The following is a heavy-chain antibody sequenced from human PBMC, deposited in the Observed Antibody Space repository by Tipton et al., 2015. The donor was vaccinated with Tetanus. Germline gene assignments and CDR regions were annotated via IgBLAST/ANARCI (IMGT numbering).Heavy chain of an antibody. Sequence: TLSLTCTVSGGSISSSNYYWGWVRQPPGKGLGWIGSIYYSGSTYHSPSLKSRVTMSVDTSKNQFSLKLGSVTARDTAIYYCARQLGGYGFEPWGQGGLVTVSS. CDR1: GGSISSSNYY. J-gene: IGHJ5*02. CDR2: IYYSGST. V-gene: IGHV4-39*01. CDR3: ARQLGGYGFEP. D-gene: IGHD3-10*01.